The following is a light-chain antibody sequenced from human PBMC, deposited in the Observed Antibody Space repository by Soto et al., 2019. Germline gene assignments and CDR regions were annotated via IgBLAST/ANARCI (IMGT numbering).Light chain of an antibody. Sequence: DIQMTQSPSSLSASVGDRVTITCQASQNINNYLNWYQQKPERAPKLLIYDASNLEAGVPSRFRGSGSGTDFTFTISRLQPEDFATYFCQQLNNYPITFGQGTRLEIK. V-gene: IGKV1-33*01. CDR2: DAS. J-gene: IGKJ5*01. CDR1: QNINNY. CDR3: QQLNNYPIT.